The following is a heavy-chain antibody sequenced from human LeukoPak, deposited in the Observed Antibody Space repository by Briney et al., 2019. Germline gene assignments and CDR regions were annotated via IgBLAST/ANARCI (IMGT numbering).Heavy chain of an antibody. Sequence: GGSLRLSCAASGFTFSGYSMNWVRQAPGKGLEWVSSISSSSSYIYYADSVKGRFTISRDNAKNSLYLQMNSLRAEDTAVYYCARDPHFYGDYGAEYFQHWGQGTLVTVSS. V-gene: IGHV3-21*01. CDR3: ARDPHFYGDYGAEYFQH. CDR1: GFTFSGYS. D-gene: IGHD4-17*01. J-gene: IGHJ1*01. CDR2: ISSSSSYI.